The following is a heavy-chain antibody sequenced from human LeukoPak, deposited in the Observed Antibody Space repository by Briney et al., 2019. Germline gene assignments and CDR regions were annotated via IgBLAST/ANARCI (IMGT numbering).Heavy chain of an antibody. J-gene: IGHJ3*02. CDR2: ISGSGGTT. CDR1: GFTFSSYA. Sequence: PGESLRLSCAASGFTFSSYATSWVRQAPGQGLEWVSVISGSGGTTYYADSVKGRFTISRDNSKDTLHLQMNSLRADDAAVYYCTRGWIQLWNDAFDIWGQGTMVTVYS. CDR3: TRGWIQLWNDAFDI. D-gene: IGHD5-18*01. V-gene: IGHV3-23*01.